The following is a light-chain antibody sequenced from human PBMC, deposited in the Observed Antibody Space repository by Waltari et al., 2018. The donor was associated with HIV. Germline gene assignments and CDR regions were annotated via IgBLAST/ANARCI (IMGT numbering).Light chain of an antibody. V-gene: IGLV1-47*01. CDR2: RNN. CDR1: SSKIGSNS. Sequence: QSVLTQPPSASGTPGQRVTISCSGSSSKIGSNSVYWYQQLPGTAPKLLIYRNNQRPSGVPDRFSGSKSGTSASLAISGLRSEDEADCYCAAWDDSLSGPCVFGTGTKVTVL. CDR3: AAWDDSLSGPCV. J-gene: IGLJ1*01.